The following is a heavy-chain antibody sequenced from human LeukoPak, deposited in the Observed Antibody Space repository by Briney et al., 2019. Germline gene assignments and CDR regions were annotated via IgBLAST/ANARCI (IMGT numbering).Heavy chain of an antibody. Sequence: GGSLRLSCAASGFTFSSYSMNWVRQAPGKGLEWVSSISSSSTYIYYADSLKGRVTISRDNAKNSLYLQMNSLRAENTAVDYCARDQSGSSNDYWGQGTLVTVSS. CDR3: ARDQSGSSNDY. J-gene: IGHJ4*02. D-gene: IGHD6-13*01. CDR2: ISSSSTYI. CDR1: GFTFSSYS. V-gene: IGHV3-21*01.